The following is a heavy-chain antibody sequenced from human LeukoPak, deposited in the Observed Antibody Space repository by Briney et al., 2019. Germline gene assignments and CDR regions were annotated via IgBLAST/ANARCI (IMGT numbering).Heavy chain of an antibody. CDR1: GGSISSSSYY. D-gene: IGHD3-22*01. CDR2: IYHSGST. V-gene: IGHV4-39*07. J-gene: IGHJ5*02. Sequence: PSETLSLTCTVSGGSISSSSYYWGWIRQPPGKGLEWIGSIYHSGSTYYNPSLKSRVTISVDTSKNQFSLKLSSVTAADTAVYYCAREKPLWAIVVVSTFDPWGQGTLVTVSS. CDR3: AREKPLWAIVVVSTFDP.